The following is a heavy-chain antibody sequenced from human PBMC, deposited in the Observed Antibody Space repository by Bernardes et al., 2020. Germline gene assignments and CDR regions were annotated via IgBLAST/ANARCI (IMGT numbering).Heavy chain of an antibody. D-gene: IGHD2-15*01. J-gene: IGHJ4*02. Sequence: GGSLRLSCAASGFTFSSFWMHWVRQVPGEGLVWVSRINEDGSTTNYADSVEGRFTISRDNAKSTLFLQMNSLRAEDTAVYFCAGDVAGKEVFWGQGTLVTVSS. CDR1: GFTFSSFW. V-gene: IGHV3-74*01. CDR2: INEDGSTT. CDR3: AGDVAGKEVF.